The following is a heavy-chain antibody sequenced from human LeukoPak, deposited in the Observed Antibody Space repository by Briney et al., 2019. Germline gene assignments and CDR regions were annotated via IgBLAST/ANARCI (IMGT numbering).Heavy chain of an antibody. CDR2: INHSGST. D-gene: IGHD5-18*01. J-gene: IGHJ4*02. V-gene: IGHV4-34*01. Sequence: ASETLSLTCAVYGGSFSGYYWSWIRQPPGKGLEWIGEINHSGSTNYNPSLKSRVTISVDTSKNQFSLKLSSVTAADTAVNYCARLRGYSYGPTKYYFDYWGQGTLVTVSS. CDR3: ARLRGYSYGPTKYYFDY. CDR1: GGSFSGYY.